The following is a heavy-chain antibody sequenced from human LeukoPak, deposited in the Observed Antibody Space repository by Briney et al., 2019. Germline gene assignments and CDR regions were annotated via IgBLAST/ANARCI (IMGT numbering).Heavy chain of an antibody. CDR1: GFTFSSYW. Sequence: GGSLRLSCAASGFTFSSYWMSWVRQAPGKGLEWVSAISGSGGSTYYADSVKGRFTISRDNSKNTLYLQMNSLRAEDTAVYYCARGLAYNYDSSAYFLDYWGQGTLVTVSS. V-gene: IGHV3-23*01. J-gene: IGHJ4*02. CDR3: ARGLAYNYDSSAYFLDY. CDR2: ISGSGGST. D-gene: IGHD3-22*01.